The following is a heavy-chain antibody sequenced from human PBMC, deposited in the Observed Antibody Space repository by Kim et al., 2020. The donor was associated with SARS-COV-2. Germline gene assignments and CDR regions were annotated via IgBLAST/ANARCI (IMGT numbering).Heavy chain of an antibody. V-gene: IGHV3-64*01. CDR3: TRAIFDY. D-gene: IGHD2-21*01. J-gene: IGHJ4*02. CDR2: NGGST. Sequence: NGGSTYYANSVKGRFTISRDNSKDTLYLQMGSLRAEDMAVYYCTRAIFDYWGQGTLVTVSS.